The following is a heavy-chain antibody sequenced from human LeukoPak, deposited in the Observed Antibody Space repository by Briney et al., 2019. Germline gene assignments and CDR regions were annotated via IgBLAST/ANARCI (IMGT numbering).Heavy chain of an antibody. V-gene: IGHV1-18*01. J-gene: IGHJ6*02. CDR3: ARGAGSGSNGMDV. CDR2: ISGYNGNT. D-gene: IGHD3-10*01. CDR1: GYTFTNYD. Sequence: ASVTVSYKASGYTFTNYDISWVGQAPGQGLEGMGWISGYNGNTNYGQKFQGRVTVTTDKSTSTAYMELRSLRSDDTAVYYCARGAGSGSNGMDVWGQGTAVTVSS.